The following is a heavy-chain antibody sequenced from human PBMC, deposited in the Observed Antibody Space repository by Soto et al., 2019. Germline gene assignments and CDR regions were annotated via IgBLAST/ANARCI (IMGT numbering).Heavy chain of an antibody. J-gene: IGHJ5*02. Sequence: QVQLVQSGAEVKKPGSSVKVSCKASGGTFSSYTISWVRQAPGQGLEWMGRIIPILGIANYAQKFQGRVTITADKSTSTAYMELSSLRSEDTDVYYCARDREIYGDYGVWFDPWGQGTLVTVSS. CDR3: ARDREIYGDYGVWFDP. D-gene: IGHD4-17*01. CDR1: GGTFSSYT. CDR2: IIPILGIA. V-gene: IGHV1-69*08.